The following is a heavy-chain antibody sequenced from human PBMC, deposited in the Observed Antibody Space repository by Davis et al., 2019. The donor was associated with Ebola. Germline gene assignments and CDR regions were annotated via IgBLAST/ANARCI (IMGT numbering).Heavy chain of an antibody. V-gene: IGHV3-74*01. J-gene: IGHJ4*02. CDR2: IKTVGSTT. Sequence: PGGSLRPSCAASGFTFSSYWMHWVPQAPGKGLVWVSRIKTVGSTTIYADSVKGRFTISRDNAKNTLYLQMNSLRAEDTAVYYCARDAAFVFDYWGQGILVTVSS. CDR3: ARDAAFVFDY. D-gene: IGHD3-10*01. CDR1: GFTFSSYW.